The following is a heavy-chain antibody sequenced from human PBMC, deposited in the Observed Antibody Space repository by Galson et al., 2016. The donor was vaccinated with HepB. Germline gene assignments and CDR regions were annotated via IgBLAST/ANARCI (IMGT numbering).Heavy chain of an antibody. CDR2: VHYSGTT. V-gene: IGHV4-59*11. J-gene: IGHJ6*02. Sequence: LTCAVSGASISGHYWSWIRQPPGKGLEWIGYVHYSGTTNYNPSLKSRVSISIDTSKTHFSLRLTSLTAADTAIYFCARDGRAWVGLDVWGQGTTVTVSS. CDR3: ARDGRAWVGLDV. D-gene: IGHD3/OR15-3a*01. CDR1: GASISGHY.